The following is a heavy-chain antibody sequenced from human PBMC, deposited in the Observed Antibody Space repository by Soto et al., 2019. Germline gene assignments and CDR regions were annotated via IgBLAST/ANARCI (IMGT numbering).Heavy chain of an antibody. CDR1: GFTFSSYA. CDR2: ISSNGGST. V-gene: IGHV3-64*01. Sequence: GGSLRLSCAASGFTFSSYAMHWVRQAPGKGLEYVSAISSNGGSTYYANSVKGRFTISRDNSKNTLYLQMGSLRAEDMAVYYCAREGYSSSWYTPRKNWFDPWGQGTLVTVSS. CDR3: AREGYSSSWYTPRKNWFDP. D-gene: IGHD6-13*01. J-gene: IGHJ5*02.